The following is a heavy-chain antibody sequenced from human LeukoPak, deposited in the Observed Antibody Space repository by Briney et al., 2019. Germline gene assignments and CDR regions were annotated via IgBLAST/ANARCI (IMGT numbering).Heavy chain of an antibody. D-gene: IGHD4-11*01. V-gene: IGHV4-34*01. CDR2: INHSGST. CDR1: GGSFSGYY. J-gene: IGHJ3*02. Sequence: SETLSLTCAVYGGSFSGYYWSWIRQPPGKGLEWIGEINHSGSTNYNPSLRSRVTISVDTSKNQFSLKLSSVTAADTAVYYCARGGLYSNYAFDIWGQGTMVTVSS. CDR3: ARGGLYSNYAFDI.